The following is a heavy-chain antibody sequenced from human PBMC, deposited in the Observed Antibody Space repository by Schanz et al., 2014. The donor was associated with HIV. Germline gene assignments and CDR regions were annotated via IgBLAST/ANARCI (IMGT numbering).Heavy chain of an antibody. J-gene: IGHJ4*02. CDR2: ISGSGGSP. CDR3: AKGLTIWLQPPFDY. D-gene: IGHD5-12*01. V-gene: IGHV3-23*01. CDR1: GFTFSSYA. Sequence: EVQLLESGGGLVQPGGSLRLSCAASGFTFSSYAMSWVRQAPGKGREWVSTISGSGGSPYYADSVKGRFTISRDNSKNTLYLQMNSLRAEDTAVYYCAKGLTIWLQPPFDYWGQGTLVTVSS.